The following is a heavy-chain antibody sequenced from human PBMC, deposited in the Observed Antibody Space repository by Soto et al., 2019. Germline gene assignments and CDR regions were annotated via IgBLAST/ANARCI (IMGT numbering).Heavy chain of an antibody. CDR3: AREIAARLTPFDY. V-gene: IGHV1-2*02. CDR2: INPNSGGT. D-gene: IGHD6-6*01. Sequence: VKVSCKASGYTFTGYYMHWVRQAPGQGLEWMGWINPNSGGTNYAQKFQGRVTMTRDTSISTAYMELSRLRSDDTAVYYCAREIAARLTPFDYWGQGTLVTVSS. J-gene: IGHJ4*02. CDR1: GYTFTGYY.